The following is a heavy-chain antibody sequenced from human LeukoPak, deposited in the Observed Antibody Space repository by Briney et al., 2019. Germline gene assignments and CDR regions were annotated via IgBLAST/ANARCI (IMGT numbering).Heavy chain of an antibody. J-gene: IGHJ4*02. CDR3: AKDGIEETFDY. V-gene: IGHV3-23*01. Sequence: GGSLRLSCAASGFTFSSYWMSWVRQAPGKGLEWVSAISGSGGSTYYAGSVKGRFTISRDNSKNTLYLQMNSLRAEGTAVYYCAKDGIEETFDYWGQGTLVTVSS. CDR1: GFTFSSYW. D-gene: IGHD1-26*01. CDR2: ISGSGGST.